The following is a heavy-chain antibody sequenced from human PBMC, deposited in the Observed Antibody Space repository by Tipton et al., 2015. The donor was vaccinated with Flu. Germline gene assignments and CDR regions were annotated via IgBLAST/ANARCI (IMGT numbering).Heavy chain of an antibody. J-gene: IGHJ4*02. CDR2: INHSGST. D-gene: IGHD4-17*01. Sequence: TLSLTCAVYGGSFSGYYWSWIRQPPGKGLEWIGEINHSGSTNYNPSLKSRVTISVDTSKNQFSLKLSSVTAADTAVYYCARGNGDYVYSWGPGPLVTV. CDR3: ARGNGDYVYS. V-gene: IGHV4-34*01. CDR1: GGSFSGYY.